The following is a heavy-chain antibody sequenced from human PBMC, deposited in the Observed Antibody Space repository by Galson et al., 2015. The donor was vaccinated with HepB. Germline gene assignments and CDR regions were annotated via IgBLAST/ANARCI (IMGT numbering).Heavy chain of an antibody. CDR1: GGSISSSSYY. V-gene: IGHV4-39*01. CDR3: ARHGYSSSFMTYYYYGMDV. J-gene: IGHJ6*02. D-gene: IGHD6-6*01. Sequence: ETLSLTCTVSGGSISSSSYYWGWIRQPPGKGLEWIGSIYYSGSTYYNPSLKSRVTISVDTSKNQFSLKLSSVTAADTAVYYCARHGYSSSFMTYYYYGMDVWGQGTTVTVSS. CDR2: IYYSGST.